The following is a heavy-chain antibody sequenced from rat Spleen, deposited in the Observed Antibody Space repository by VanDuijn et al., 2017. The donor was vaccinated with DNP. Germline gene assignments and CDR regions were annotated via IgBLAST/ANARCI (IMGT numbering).Heavy chain of an antibody. Sequence: EVQLVETGGGLVQPGRSLKLSCAASGFTFSKYGMALVRQAPTKGLEWVASISTDGGSTYYADSVKGRFTISRDNAENTVYLQMNSLRSEDTATYYCAKPGGGSDYWGQGVMVTVSS. D-gene: IGHD1-11*01. CDR3: AKPGGGSDY. V-gene: IGHV5S13*01. J-gene: IGHJ2*01. CDR2: ISTDGGST. CDR1: GFTFSKYG.